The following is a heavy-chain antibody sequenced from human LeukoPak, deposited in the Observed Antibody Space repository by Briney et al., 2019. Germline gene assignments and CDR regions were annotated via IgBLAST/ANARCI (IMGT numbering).Heavy chain of an antibody. D-gene: IGHD3-22*01. CDR2: ISSNGGST. CDR3: ARSITMIVVIFDY. V-gene: IGHV3-64*01. CDR1: GFTFSSYA. J-gene: IGHJ4*02. Sequence: GGSLRLSCAASGFTFSSYAMHWVRQAPGKGLEYVSAISSNGGSTYYANSVKGRFTISRDNSKNTLYLQMGSLRAEDMAVYYCARSITMIVVIFDYWGQGTLVTVSS.